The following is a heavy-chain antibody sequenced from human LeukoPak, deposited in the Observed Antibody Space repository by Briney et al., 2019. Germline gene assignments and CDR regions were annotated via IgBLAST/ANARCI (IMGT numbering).Heavy chain of an antibody. CDR1: GFTFSNSA. CDR2: ITGRGGGT. J-gene: IGHJ4*02. Sequence: GGSLRLSCAASGFTFSNSAMSWVRQAPGKGLEWVSSITGRGGGTYYADSVRGRFTMSRDNSKNTTYVQMNNLRAEDSAVYYCARDQGRYVGPYYSDFWGQGTLVTVSS. D-gene: IGHD3-9*01. V-gene: IGHV3-23*01. CDR3: ARDQGRYVGPYYSDF.